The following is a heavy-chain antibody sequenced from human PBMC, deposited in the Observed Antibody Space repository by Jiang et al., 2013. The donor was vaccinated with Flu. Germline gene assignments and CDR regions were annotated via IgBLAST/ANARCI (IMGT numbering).Heavy chain of an antibody. Sequence: VQLLESGGGVVQPGGSLRLSCTASGFTFGIYTMSWVRQAPGKGLAWVSAISNSGAYTYYVDSVKGRFTLSRDNSKNTLSLQMDSLRADDTVVYYCAKTSIAANYGLDVWGQGTTGHRLL. V-gene: IGHV3-23*01. J-gene: IGHJ6*02. D-gene: IGHD6-13*01. CDR2: ISNSGAYT. CDR3: AKTSIAANYGLDV. CDR1: GFTFGIYT.